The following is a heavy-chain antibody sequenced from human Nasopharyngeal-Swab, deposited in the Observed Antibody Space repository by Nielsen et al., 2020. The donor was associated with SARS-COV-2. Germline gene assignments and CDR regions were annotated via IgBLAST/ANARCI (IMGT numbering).Heavy chain of an antibody. CDR3: ARDLGHGDSYYFDY. CDR2: INPNSGGT. D-gene: IGHD4-17*01. V-gene: IGHV1-2*04. Sequence: ASVKVSCKASGYTFTDYNMHWVRQAPGQGLEWMGWINPNSGGTNYAQKFQGWVTMTRDTSISTAYMELSRLRSDDTAVYYCARDLGHGDSYYFDYWGQGTLVTVSS. CDR1: GYTFTDYN. J-gene: IGHJ4*02.